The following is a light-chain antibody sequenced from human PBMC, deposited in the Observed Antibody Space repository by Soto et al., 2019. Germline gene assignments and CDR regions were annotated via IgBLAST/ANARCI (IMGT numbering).Light chain of an antibody. J-gene: IGKJ1*01. Sequence: DIQMTQSPSTLSGSVGDRVTITCRASQSVSIWLAWYRQKPGKAPEVLVWDASSLQRGVPSRFSGSGSVTEFTLTIISLQPDDSATYYSQHYNSSSLEPFCQGTKVDIK. V-gene: IGKV1-5*01. CDR2: DAS. CDR3: QHYNSSSLEP. CDR1: QSVSIW.